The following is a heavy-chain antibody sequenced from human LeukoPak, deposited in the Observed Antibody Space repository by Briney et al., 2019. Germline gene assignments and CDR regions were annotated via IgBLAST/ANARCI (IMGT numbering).Heavy chain of an antibody. V-gene: IGHV1-24*01. J-gene: IGHJ4*02. CDR3: ATWRYLPLYFDY. Sequence: ASVKVSCRVSGYTLTELSMHWARQAPGKGLEWMGGFDPEDGETIYAQKFQGRVTMTEDTSTDTAYMELSSLRSEDTAVYYCATWRYLPLYFDYWGQGTLVTVSS. CDR1: GYTLTELS. D-gene: IGHD1-1*01. CDR2: FDPEDGET.